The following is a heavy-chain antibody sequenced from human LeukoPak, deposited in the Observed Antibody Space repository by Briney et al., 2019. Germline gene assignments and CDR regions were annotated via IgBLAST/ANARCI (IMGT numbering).Heavy chain of an antibody. CDR2: ISGGAIST. J-gene: IGHJ4*02. CDR3: AKGGSGWSRRLDY. D-gene: IGHD6-19*01. CDR1: GFTFSSYA. Sequence: PGGSLRLSCAASGFTFSSYAMSWVRQAPGKGLEWVSAISGGAISTYYSDSVKGRFTISRDTSKTTLYLQMNSLRAEDTAVYYCAKGGSGWSRRLDYWGQGTLVTVS. V-gene: IGHV3-23*01.